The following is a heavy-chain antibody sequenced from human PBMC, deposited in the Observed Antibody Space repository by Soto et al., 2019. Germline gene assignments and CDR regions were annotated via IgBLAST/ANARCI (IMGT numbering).Heavy chain of an antibody. V-gene: IGHV3-23*01. J-gene: IGHJ4*02. Sequence: GGSLRLSCAASGFTFSTYAMNWVRQAPWKVLEWFSGINWNGDSTAYAASVKGRFTISRDDSKNTAFLQMNSLKTEDTAVYYCTSLYSSSFPPRAYWGQGTLVTVSS. CDR1: GFTFSTYA. CDR3: TSLYSSSFPPRAY. CDR2: INWNGDST. D-gene: IGHD5-18*01.